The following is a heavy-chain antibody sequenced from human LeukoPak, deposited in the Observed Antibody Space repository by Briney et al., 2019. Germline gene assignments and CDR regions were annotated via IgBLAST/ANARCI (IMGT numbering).Heavy chain of an antibody. CDR2: INTDGSST. Sequence: GGSLRLSCAASGFTFSSSWMNWVRQVPGKGLVWVARINTDGSSTKYADSVKGRFTISRDNAKNSLYLHMNSLRVEDTAVYYCARGPPYGSRSDYFDYWGQGTLVTVSS. J-gene: IGHJ4*02. V-gene: IGHV3-74*03. CDR1: GFTFSSSW. CDR3: ARGPPYGSRSDYFDY. D-gene: IGHD3-10*01.